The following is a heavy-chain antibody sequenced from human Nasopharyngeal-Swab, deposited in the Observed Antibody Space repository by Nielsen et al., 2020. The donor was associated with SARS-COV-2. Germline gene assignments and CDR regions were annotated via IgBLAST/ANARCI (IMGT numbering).Heavy chain of an antibody. CDR3: ARGLDA. Sequence: SETLSLTCSVSGDSISTYYWSWIRQHPGKGLEWIGYISHSGSTNYNPSLKSRVTISVDTSKNQFSLKLTSVTAADTAVYYCARGLDAWGQGTLVTVSS. CDR2: ISHSGST. CDR1: GDSISTYY. J-gene: IGHJ5*02. V-gene: IGHV4-59*13.